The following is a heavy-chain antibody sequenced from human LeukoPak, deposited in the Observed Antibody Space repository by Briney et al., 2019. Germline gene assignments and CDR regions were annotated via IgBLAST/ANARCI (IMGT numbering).Heavy chain of an antibody. V-gene: IGHV3-73*01. D-gene: IGHD3-9*01. CDR3: TGHGGILTSFENTYY. Sequence: GGSLKLSCAASGFTFGGSAMHWVRQASGKGLEWVGRIRSKANSYATAYAASVKGRLTTYRDDSKNTAYLQTNSLKNGDTAVYYCTGHGGILTSFENTYYWGQGTLVTVSS. CDR1: GFTFGGSA. J-gene: IGHJ4*02. CDR2: IRSKANSYAT.